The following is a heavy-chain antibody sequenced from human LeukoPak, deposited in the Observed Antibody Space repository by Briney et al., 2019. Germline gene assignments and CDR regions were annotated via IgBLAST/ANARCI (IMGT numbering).Heavy chain of an antibody. Sequence: GGSLRLSCAAAGFTFSNYGMHWVRQAPGKGLEWVAAISYDGRNKEYVDSVKGRSTISRDNSKNTLYLQMNSLRAEDTAVYSCAKDRGYSHGFDYWGQGTLVTVSS. CDR3: AKDRGYSHGFDY. D-gene: IGHD5-18*01. CDR1: GFTFSNYG. V-gene: IGHV3-30*18. CDR2: ISYDGRNK. J-gene: IGHJ4*02.